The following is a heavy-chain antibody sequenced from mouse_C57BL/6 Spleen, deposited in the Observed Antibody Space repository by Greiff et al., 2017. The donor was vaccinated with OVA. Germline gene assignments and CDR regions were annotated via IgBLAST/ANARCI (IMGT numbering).Heavy chain of an antibody. V-gene: IGHV2-5*01. CDR1: GFSLTSYG. J-gene: IGHJ4*01. CDR3: SKGDEDYAMDY. CDR2: IWRGGST. D-gene: IGHD3-3*01. Sequence: VKLQESGPGLVQPSQSLSITCTVSGFSLTSYGVHWVRQSPGKGLEWLGVIWRGGSTDYNAAFMSRLSITKDNSKSQVFFRMNSLQADDTARYYCSKGDEDYAMDYWGQGTSVTVSS.